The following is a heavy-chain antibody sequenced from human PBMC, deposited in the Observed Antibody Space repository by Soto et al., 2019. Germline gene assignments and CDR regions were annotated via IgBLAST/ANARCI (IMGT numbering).Heavy chain of an antibody. J-gene: IGHJ4*02. D-gene: IGHD6-19*01. CDR3: ARDRIAVGY. V-gene: IGHV3-7*01. Sequence: EVQLVESGGGLVQPGGSLRLSCAASGFIFSNHWMSWVRQAPGKGLEWVANIKQDGSEKYYVDSVKGRFTISRDNAKNSLYLQMNSLRDEDTAVYYCARDRIAVGYWGQGTLVTVSS. CDR2: IKQDGSEK. CDR1: GFIFSNHW.